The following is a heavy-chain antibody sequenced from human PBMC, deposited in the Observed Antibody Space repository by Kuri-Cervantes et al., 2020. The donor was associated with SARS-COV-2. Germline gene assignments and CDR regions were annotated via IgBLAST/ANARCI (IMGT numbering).Heavy chain of an antibody. Sequence: GGSPRLSCAASGFTFSSYEMNWVRQAQGKGLEWVSYIGSSGSTIYYEDSVKGRFTISRDNSKNTLYLQMNSLRTVDTAFYHCASLPEYTSDGELFDFWGQGTLVTVSS. CDR2: IGSSGSTI. D-gene: IGHD6-19*01. J-gene: IGHJ4*02. CDR3: ASLPEYTSDGELFDF. V-gene: IGHV3-48*03. CDR1: GFTFSSYE.